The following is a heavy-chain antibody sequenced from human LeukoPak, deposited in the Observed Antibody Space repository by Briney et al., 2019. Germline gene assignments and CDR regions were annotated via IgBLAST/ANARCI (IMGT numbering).Heavy chain of an antibody. V-gene: IGHV1-2*06. J-gene: IGHJ3*02. D-gene: IGHD3-16*01. Sequence: ASVKVSCKASAYTFTGYYIHWVRQAPGQGLEWMGQINPNSGGTNYAQKFQGRVTMTRDTSISTAYMELIRLRFDDTAMYYCARGGSDYGEIDAFDIWGQGTMVTVSS. CDR2: INPNSGGT. CDR3: ARGGSDYGEIDAFDI. CDR1: AYTFTGYY.